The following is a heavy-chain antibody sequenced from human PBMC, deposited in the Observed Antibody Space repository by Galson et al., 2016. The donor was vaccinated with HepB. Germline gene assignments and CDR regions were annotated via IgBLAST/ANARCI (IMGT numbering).Heavy chain of an antibody. CDR1: GDSVSSNSAA. CDR3: VEQRKGAPYGMDV. D-gene: IGHD1/OR15-1a*01. J-gene: IGHJ6*02. CDR2: TYYRSKWYN. V-gene: IGHV6-1*01. Sequence: CAISGDSVSSNSAAWNWTRQSSSRGLEWLGRTYYRSKWYNDYAVSVKSRIIVNPDTSKSQFSLQLNSVTPEDTAVYYCVEQRKGAPYGMDVWGQGTTVTVSS.